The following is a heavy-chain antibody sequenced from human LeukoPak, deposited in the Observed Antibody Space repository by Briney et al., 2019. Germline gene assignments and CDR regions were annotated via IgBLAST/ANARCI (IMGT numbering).Heavy chain of an antibody. CDR3: ANNYDSYYYMDV. CDR1: GGSISSGGYY. J-gene: IGHJ6*03. CDR2: IYHSGST. V-gene: IGHV4-30-2*01. Sequence: SETLSLTCTVSGGSISSGGYYWSWIRQPPGKGLEWIGYIYHSGSTYYNPSLKSRVTISVDRSKNQFSLKLSSVTAADTAVYYCANNYDSYYYMDVWGKGTTVTVSS. D-gene: IGHD5-12*01.